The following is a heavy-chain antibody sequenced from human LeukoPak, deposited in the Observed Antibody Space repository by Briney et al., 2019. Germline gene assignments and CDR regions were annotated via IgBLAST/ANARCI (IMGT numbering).Heavy chain of an antibody. CDR3: VRRGDASSGWGDHDF. CDR1: GFTFNRNA. J-gene: IGHJ4*02. D-gene: IGHD6-19*01. Sequence: GGSLRLSCAASGFTFNRNAISWVRQAPGKGLEWVSTIGGSGDKTFYADSVKGRFTISRDNSKNMVHLQMDSLTGEDTALYYCVRRGDASSGWGDHDFWGQGALVTVSS. CDR2: IGGSGDKT. V-gene: IGHV3-23*01.